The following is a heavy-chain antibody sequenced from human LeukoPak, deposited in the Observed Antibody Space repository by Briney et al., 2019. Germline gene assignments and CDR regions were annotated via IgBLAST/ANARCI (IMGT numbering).Heavy chain of an antibody. J-gene: IGHJ5*02. D-gene: IGHD5-12*01. CDR3: ARGYSGYGTRFDP. CDR2: IYTSGSS. CDR1: GDSISSTSYY. Sequence: SETLSLTCTVSGDSISSTSYYWSWIRQPAGKGLEWIGRIYTSGSSDYNPSLKSRVTISVDTSKNHLSLKLSSVTAADTAVYYCARGYSGYGTRFDPWGQGTLVTVSS. V-gene: IGHV4-61*02.